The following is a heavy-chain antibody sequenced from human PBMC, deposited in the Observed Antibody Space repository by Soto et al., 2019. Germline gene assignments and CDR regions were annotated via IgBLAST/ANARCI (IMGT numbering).Heavy chain of an antibody. CDR3: AKVTPERGVVAATFDY. Sequence: EVQLLESGGGLVQPGGSLRLSCAASGFTFSSYAMSWVRQAPGKGLEWVSGIGGSGVSTYYADSVKGRFTISRDNSKNTLYLQVDSLRAEDTAVYYCAKVTPERGVVAATFDYWGKGTLVTVSS. D-gene: IGHD2-15*01. V-gene: IGHV3-23*01. CDR1: GFTFSSYA. J-gene: IGHJ4*02. CDR2: IGGSGVST.